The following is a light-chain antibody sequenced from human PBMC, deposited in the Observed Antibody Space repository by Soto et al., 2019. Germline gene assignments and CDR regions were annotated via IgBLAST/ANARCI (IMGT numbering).Light chain of an antibody. J-gene: IGKJ1*01. Sequence: DIRMTQCPSSQTASVGDRVTITCRASESVSVYLNWYQHRAGEAPHLLIYEASTLQSGVPPRFSGSGSGTDFTLTISSLQPEDFATYYCQQTYSTLPWTFGQGTKVDIK. CDR1: ESVSVY. V-gene: IGKV1-39*01. CDR2: EAS. CDR3: QQTYSTLPWT.